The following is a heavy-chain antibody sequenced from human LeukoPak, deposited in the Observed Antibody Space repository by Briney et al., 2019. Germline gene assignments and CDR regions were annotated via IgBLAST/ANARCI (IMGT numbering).Heavy chain of an antibody. Sequence: GGSLRLSCAASGFTFSSYEMNWVRQAPGTGLEWVSFISTSDTIIYYADSVKGRFTISRDNAKNSLYLQMNSLRAEDTAVYYCARDNKVVVGTHAFDIWGQGTMVTVSS. V-gene: IGHV3-48*03. CDR1: GFTFSSYE. D-gene: IGHD3-22*01. CDR3: ARDNKVVVGTHAFDI. J-gene: IGHJ3*02. CDR2: ISTSDTII.